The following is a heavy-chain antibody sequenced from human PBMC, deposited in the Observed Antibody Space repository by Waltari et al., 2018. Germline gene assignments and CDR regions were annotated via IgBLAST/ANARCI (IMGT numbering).Heavy chain of an antibody. J-gene: IGHJ4*02. D-gene: IGHD3-16*02. CDR3: AREFYEHAWGSYRSFDY. CDR1: GFYSGEYA. V-gene: IGHV3-49*03. CDR2: SRSGPFVGTT. Sequence: VESGGGLAQPGQSLRLSCLTSGFYSGEYALSWFRQAPGTGLECVGFSRSGPFVGTTDYVASVRCRFTISRDDSKGVAFLDMTGLKTEDTGIYYCAREFYEHAWGSYRSFDYWGQGTLVTVSS.